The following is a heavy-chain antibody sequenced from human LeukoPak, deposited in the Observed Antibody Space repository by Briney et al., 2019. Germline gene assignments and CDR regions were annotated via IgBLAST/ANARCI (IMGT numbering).Heavy chain of an antibody. V-gene: IGHV4-39*01. Sequence: AETLSLTCTASGDSISSSRFYWVCLPPPPGQGLVWIISILYTGRTFYNPSLKSRVTISIDTSKNQFSLKLGSVTASDTAVYYCARRDVGATIDYWGQGTLVTVSS. CDR2: ILYTGRT. CDR3: ARRDVGATIDY. D-gene: IGHD1-26*01. CDR1: GDSISSSRFY. J-gene: IGHJ4*02.